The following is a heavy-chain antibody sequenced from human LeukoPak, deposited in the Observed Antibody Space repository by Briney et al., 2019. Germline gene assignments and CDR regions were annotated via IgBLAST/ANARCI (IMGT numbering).Heavy chain of an antibody. CDR1: GFTFSSYA. CDR3: ARDRGYCSSTSCSLDY. V-gene: IGHV3-30*01. CDR2: ISYDGSNK. D-gene: IGHD2-2*01. Sequence: GRSLRLSCAASGFTFSSYAMLWVRQAPGKGLEWVAVISYDGSNKYYADSVKGRFTISRDNSKNTLYLQMNSLRAEDTAVYYCARDRGYCSSTSCSLDYWGQETLVTVSS. J-gene: IGHJ4*02.